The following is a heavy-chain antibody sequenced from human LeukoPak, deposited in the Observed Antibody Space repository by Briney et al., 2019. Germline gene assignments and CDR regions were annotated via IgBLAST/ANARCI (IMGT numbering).Heavy chain of an antibody. D-gene: IGHD3-10*01. V-gene: IGHV3-21*01. CDR3: ARDRRGSGSYSGNWFDH. J-gene: IGHJ5*02. CDR2: ISSSSSYI. CDR1: GFTFSSYS. Sequence: GGSLRLSCAASGFTFSSYSMNWVRQAPGKGLEWVSSISSSSSYIYYADSVKGRFTISRDNAKNSLYLQMNSLRAEDTAVYYCARDRRGSGSYSGNWFDHWGQGTLVTVSS.